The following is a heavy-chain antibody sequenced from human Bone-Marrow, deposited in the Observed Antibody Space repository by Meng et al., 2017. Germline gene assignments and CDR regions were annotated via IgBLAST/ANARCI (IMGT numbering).Heavy chain of an antibody. CDR1: GDSISSGDYY. Sequence: QVQLQESGPGLVKPSQTLSLTCTVSGDSISSGDYYWIWIRQPPGKGLEWIGYIYHSGSTYYNPSLKSRVTISVDTSKNQFSLKLSSVTAADTAVYYCARDRNDYGSHYFDYWGQGTLVTVSS. CDR2: IYHSGST. J-gene: IGHJ4*02. V-gene: IGHV4-30-4*01. D-gene: IGHD4-17*01. CDR3: ARDRNDYGSHYFDY.